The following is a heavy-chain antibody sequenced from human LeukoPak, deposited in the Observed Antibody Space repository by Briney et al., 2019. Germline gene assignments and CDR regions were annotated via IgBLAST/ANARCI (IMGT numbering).Heavy chain of an antibody. D-gene: IGHD6-13*01. CDR1: GYTFTSYD. V-gene: IGHV1-8*01. Sequence: ASVKVSCKASGYTFTSYDINWVRQATGQGLEWMGWMNPNSGNTGYAQKFQGGITMTRNTSISTAYMELSSLTSEDTAVYYCARIAAAGNRRLNYWGQGTLVTVPS. J-gene: IGHJ4*02. CDR3: ARIAAAGNRRLNY. CDR2: MNPNSGNT.